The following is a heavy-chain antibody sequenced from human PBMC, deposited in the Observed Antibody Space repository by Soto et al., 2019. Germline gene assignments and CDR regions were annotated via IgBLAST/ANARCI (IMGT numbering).Heavy chain of an antibody. Sequence: EVQLVESGGGLLNPGGSLRPSWEGLGLIFVNVWWIWVGKAPGKGWEWVGRIKSETDGGTIDYAAPVKGRFTISRDDSNNTLYLQMNSLKTEDTATYYCTPLALKYNSDWYPLSDWGQGTRVTVSS. CDR1: GLIFVNVW. V-gene: IGHV3-15*07. J-gene: IGHJ4*02. CDR3: TPLALKYNSDWYPLSD. CDR2: IKSETDGGTI. D-gene: IGHD6-19*01.